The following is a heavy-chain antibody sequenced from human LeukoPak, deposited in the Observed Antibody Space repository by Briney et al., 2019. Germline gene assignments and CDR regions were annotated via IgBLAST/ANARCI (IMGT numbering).Heavy chain of an antibody. CDR1: GFTFSSSW. J-gene: IGHJ4*02. CDR3: AKFGRSTSPVN. D-gene: IGHD3-16*01. V-gene: IGHV3-7*01. Sequence: GGSLRLSCAASGFTFSSSWMSWVRLAPGKGLEWVGNIRQDGSEKQYVDSVKGRLTISRDNAQNSLYLQMNSLRADDTAVYYCAKFGRSTSPVNWGQGTLVTVSS. CDR2: IRQDGSEK.